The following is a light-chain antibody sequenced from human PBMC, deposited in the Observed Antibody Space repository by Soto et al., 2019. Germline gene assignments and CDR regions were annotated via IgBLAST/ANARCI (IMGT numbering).Light chain of an antibody. Sequence: DIQMTQSPSTLSASVGDRVIVTCRASQSISNWLAWYQQKPGKAPKLLIYDASTLEGGVPSRFRGSGSGTEFTLTISRLQSEDFATYYCQQYYSYPQTFGQGTKVDIK. V-gene: IGKV1-5*01. CDR1: QSISNW. CDR2: DAS. J-gene: IGKJ1*01. CDR3: QQYYSYPQT.